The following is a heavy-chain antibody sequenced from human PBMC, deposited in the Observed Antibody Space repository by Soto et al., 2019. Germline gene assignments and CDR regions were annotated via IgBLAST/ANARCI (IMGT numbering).Heavy chain of an antibody. J-gene: IGHJ4*02. CDR2: IYHSGST. Sequence: PSETLSLTCAVSGGSISSGGYSWSWIRQPPGKGLEWIGYIYHSGSTYYNPSLKSRVTISVDRSKNQFSLKLSSVTAADTAVYYCARVGFGELLWFGELLNGYFDYWGRGTLVTVSS. V-gene: IGHV4-30-2*01. D-gene: IGHD3-10*01. CDR3: ARVGFGELLWFGELLNGYFDY. CDR1: GGSISSGGYS.